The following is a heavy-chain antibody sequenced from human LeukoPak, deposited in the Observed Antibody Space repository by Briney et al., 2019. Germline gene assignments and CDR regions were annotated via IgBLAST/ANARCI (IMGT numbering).Heavy chain of an antibody. CDR1: GFTFNNYV. CDR3: VTWKYVDD. V-gene: IGHV3-30*03. D-gene: IGHD1-1*01. Sequence: GGSLRLSCAASGFTFNNYVMHWVRQAPGKGLEWVAVISYDGTNKYYADSVKGRFTISRDNSKNTLYLQMNSLRAEDTAIYYCVTWKYVDDWGQGTLVTVSS. J-gene: IGHJ4*02. CDR2: ISYDGTNK.